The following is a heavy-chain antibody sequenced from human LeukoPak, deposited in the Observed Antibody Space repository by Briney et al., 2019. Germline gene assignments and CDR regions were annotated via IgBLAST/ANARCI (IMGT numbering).Heavy chain of an antibody. V-gene: IGHV1-46*01. D-gene: IGHD6-6*01. J-gene: IGHJ2*01. CDR1: GYTFTSYY. CDR3: ARGPVIGGHSSSSAWYFDL. CDR2: INPSGGST. Sequence: ASVKVSCKASGYTFTSYYMHWVRQAPGQGLEWMGIINPSGGSTGYAQKFQGRVTMTRDTSTSTVYMELSSLRSEDTAVYYCARGPVIGGHSSSSAWYFDLWGRGTLVTASS.